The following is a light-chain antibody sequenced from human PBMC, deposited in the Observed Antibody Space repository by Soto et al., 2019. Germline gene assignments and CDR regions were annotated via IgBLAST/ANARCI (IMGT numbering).Light chain of an antibody. CDR2: DVS. J-gene: IGLJ1*01. Sequence: QSVLPQPASVSGSPGQSITISCTGTSSDVGGYNYVSWYQQHPGKAPKLMIYDVSNRPSGVSIRFSGSKSGNTASLTISGLQAEDETDYYCSSYTSSSTYVFGTGTKVTVL. CDR1: SSDVGGYNY. CDR3: SSYTSSSTYV. V-gene: IGLV2-14*01.